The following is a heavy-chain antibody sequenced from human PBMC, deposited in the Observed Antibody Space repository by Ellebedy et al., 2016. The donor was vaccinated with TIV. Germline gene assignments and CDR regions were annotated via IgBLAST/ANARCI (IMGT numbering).Heavy chain of an antibody. CDR3: ARERGGYSYYDFDY. CDR1: GGSISSYY. CDR2: IHTSGST. V-gene: IGHV4-4*07. D-gene: IGHD2-21*02. Sequence: SETLSLTCSVSGGSISSYYWSWVWQPAGKGLEWIGRIHTSGSTNYNPSLKSRVTMSIDTSKKQFSLKLSSVTAADTAVYYCARERGGYSYYDFDYWGQGTVVSVS. J-gene: IGHJ4*02.